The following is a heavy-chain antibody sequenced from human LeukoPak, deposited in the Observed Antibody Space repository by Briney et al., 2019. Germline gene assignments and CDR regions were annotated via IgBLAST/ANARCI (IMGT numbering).Heavy chain of an antibody. D-gene: IGHD6-13*01. Sequence: SETLSLTCTVSGGSIRSSSYSWGWIRQPPGKGLEWIGSIYYSGTTYYNPSLRSRVTISVDTSKNQFSLKLSSVIAADTAVYYCARLYSSREYYIDYWGQGSLATASS. CDR3: ARLYSSREYYIDY. CDR1: GGSIRSSSYS. J-gene: IGHJ4*02. V-gene: IGHV4-39*01. CDR2: IYYSGTT.